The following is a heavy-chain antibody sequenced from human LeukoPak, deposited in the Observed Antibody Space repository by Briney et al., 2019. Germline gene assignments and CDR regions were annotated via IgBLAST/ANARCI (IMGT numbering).Heavy chain of an antibody. V-gene: IGHV1-46*01. CDR2: INPSGGST. Sequence: ASVKVSCKASGYTLTSYYMHWVGQAPGQGLEWMGIINPSGGSTSYAQKFQGRVTMTRDTSTSTVYMELSSLRSEDTAVYYCARDLTTVTNGPYYYYGMDVWGQGTTVTVSS. CDR3: ARDLTTVTNGPYYYYGMDV. J-gene: IGHJ6*02. CDR1: GYTLTSYY. D-gene: IGHD4-17*01.